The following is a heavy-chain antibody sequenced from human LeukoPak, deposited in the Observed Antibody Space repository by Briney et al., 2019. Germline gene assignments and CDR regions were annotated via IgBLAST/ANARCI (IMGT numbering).Heavy chain of an antibody. CDR1: GGTFSSYA. Sequence: ASVKVSCKASGGTFSSYAISWVRQAPGQGLEWMGGIIPTFGTANYAQKFQGRVTITTDESTSTAYMELSSLRSEDTAVYYCARGVTLGYYYYYMDVWGKGTTVTVSS. CDR2: IIPTFGTA. V-gene: IGHV1-69*05. J-gene: IGHJ6*03. D-gene: IGHD1-14*01. CDR3: ARGVTLGYYYYYMDV.